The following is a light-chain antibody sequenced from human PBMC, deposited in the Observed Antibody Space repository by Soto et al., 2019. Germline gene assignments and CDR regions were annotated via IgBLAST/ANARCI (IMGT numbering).Light chain of an antibody. V-gene: IGLV2-14*01. CDR2: EVT. CDR3: GTWDFGLSTVV. J-gene: IGLJ2*01. CDR1: SSDVGGYDY. Sequence: QSVLTQPASVSGSPGQSITISCTGTSSDVGGYDYVSWYQHHPDKAPKLIIYEVTNRPSGVSNRFSGSKSGNTASLTISGLQAEDEADYYCGTWDFGLSTVVFGGGTKLTVL.